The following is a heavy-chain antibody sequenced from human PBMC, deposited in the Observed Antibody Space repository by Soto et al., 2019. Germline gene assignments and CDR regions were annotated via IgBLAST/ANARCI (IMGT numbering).Heavy chain of an antibody. CDR2: ISYDGSNK. Sequence: GGSLRLSCAASGFTFSSYAMHWVRQAPGKGLEWVAVISYDGSNKYYADSVKGRFTISRDNSKNTLYLQMNSLRAEDTAVYYCARDPSYYYDSSGHYWGQGTLVTAPQ. CDR1: GFTFSSYA. CDR3: ARDPSYYYDSSGHY. V-gene: IGHV3-30-3*01. D-gene: IGHD3-22*01. J-gene: IGHJ4*02.